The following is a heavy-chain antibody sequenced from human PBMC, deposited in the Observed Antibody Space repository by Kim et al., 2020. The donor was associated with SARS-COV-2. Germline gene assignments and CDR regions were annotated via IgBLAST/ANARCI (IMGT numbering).Heavy chain of an antibody. J-gene: IGHJ6*02. CDR2: INPSGGST. D-gene: IGHD3-16*01. CDR1: GYTFTSSY. CDR3: ARDGITYYHYGMDV. V-gene: IGHV1-46*01. Sequence: ASVKVSCKASGYTFTSSYMHWVRQAPGQGLEWMGIINPSGGSTSYAQKFQGRVTMTRDTSTSTVYMELRSLRSEDTAVYYCARDGITYYHYGMDVWGQGTTGTVSS.